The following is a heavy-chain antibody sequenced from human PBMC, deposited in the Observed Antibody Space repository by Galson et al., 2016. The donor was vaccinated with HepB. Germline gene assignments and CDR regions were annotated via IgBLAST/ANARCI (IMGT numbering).Heavy chain of an antibody. D-gene: IGHD5-18*01. CDR3: ARAPRHSGRFTQLWLRMFDY. J-gene: IGHJ4*02. Sequence: SETLSLTCAVYGGPFSGYYWSWIRQPPGKGLEWIGEINHSGSTNYIPSLKSRVTISVDTSKNQFSLNLTSVTAADTAVYYCARAPRHSGRFTQLWLRMFDYWGQGTLVTVSS. CDR2: INHSGST. CDR1: GGPFSGYY. V-gene: IGHV4-34*01.